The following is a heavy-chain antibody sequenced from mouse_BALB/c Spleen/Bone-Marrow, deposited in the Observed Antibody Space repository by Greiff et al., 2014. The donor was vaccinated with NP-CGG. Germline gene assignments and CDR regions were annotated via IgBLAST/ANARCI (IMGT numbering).Heavy chain of an antibody. J-gene: IGHJ3*01. CDR3: ALYYYGSSGSAY. CDR1: GFNIKDTY. CDR2: IDPANGNT. V-gene: IGHV14-3*02. Sequence: EVQLQQSGAELVKPGASVKLSCTASGFNIKDTYMHWVKQRPEQGLEWIGRIDPANGNTKYDPKFQGKATITADTSSNTAYLQLSSLTSEDTAVYYCALYYYGSSGSAYWGQGTLVTVSA. D-gene: IGHD1-1*01.